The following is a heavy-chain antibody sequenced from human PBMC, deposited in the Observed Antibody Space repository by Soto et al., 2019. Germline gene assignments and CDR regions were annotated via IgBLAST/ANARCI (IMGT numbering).Heavy chain of an antibody. CDR3: ARHISVGSYYFDY. CDR1: GYTFTSYW. Sequence: PGESLKISCQASGYTFTSYWIGWVRQMPGKGLEWMGIIYPGDYDTRYSQSFQGQVTISADKSITTAYVEWSSLKASDTAMYYCARHISVGSYYFDYWGQGTLVTVSS. CDR2: IYPGDYDT. D-gene: IGHD3-10*01. J-gene: IGHJ4*02. V-gene: IGHV5-51*01.